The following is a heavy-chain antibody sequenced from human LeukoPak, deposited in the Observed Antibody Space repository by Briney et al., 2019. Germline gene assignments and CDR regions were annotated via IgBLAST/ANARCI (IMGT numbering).Heavy chain of an antibody. CDR1: GGSFSGYY. D-gene: IGHD3-9*01. V-gene: IGHV4-34*01. J-gene: IGHJ6*02. CDR2: INHSGST. Sequence: SETLSLTCAVYGGSFSGYYWSWIRQPPGKGLEWIGEINHSGSTNYIPSLKSRVTISVDASKNQFSLKLSSVTAADAAVYYCARVLRYFRRYYYYGMDVWGQGTTVTVSS. CDR3: ARVLRYFRRYYYYGMDV.